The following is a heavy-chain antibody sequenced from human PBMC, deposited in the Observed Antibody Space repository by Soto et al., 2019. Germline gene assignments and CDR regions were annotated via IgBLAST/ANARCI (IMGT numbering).Heavy chain of an antibody. CDR1: GYTFTSYY. V-gene: IGHV1-46*01. J-gene: IGHJ3*02. D-gene: IGHD2-15*01. Sequence: ASVKVSCKASGYTFTSYYMHWVRQAPGRGLEWMGIINPSGGSTSYAQKFQGRVTMTRDTSTSTVYMELSSLRSEDTAVYYCVWGSPDAFDIWGQGTMVTVSS. CDR2: INPSGGST. CDR3: VWGSPDAFDI.